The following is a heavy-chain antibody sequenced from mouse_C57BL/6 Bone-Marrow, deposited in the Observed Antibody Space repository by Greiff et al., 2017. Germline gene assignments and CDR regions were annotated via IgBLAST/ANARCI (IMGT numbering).Heavy chain of an antibody. CDR3: ARGSSNYSWFAY. D-gene: IGHD2-5*01. Sequence: QVQLQQSGAELAKPGASVKLSCKASGYTFTSYWMHWVNQRPGKGLEWIGYINPSSGYTKYNQKFKDKATLTADKSSSTAYMQLSSLTYEDSAVYYCARGSSNYSWFAYWGQGTLVTVSA. CDR1: GYTFTSYW. CDR2: INPSSGYT. V-gene: IGHV1-7*01. J-gene: IGHJ3*01.